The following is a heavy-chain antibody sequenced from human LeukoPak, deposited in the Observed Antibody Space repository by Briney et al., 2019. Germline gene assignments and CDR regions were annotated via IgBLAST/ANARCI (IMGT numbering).Heavy chain of an antibody. CDR1: GGTFSSYA. V-gene: IGHV1-18*01. CDR2: ISAYNGNT. J-gene: IGHJ5*02. D-gene: IGHD2-2*01. Sequence: ASVKVSCKASGGTFSSYAISWVRQAPGQGLEWMGWISAYNGNTNYAQKLQGRVTMTTDTSTSTAYMELRSLRSDDTAVYYCAREICSSTSCNWFDPWGQGTLVTVSS. CDR3: AREICSSTSCNWFDP.